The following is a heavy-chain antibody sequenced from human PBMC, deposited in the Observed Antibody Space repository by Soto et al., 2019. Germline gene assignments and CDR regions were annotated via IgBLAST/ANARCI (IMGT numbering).Heavy chain of an antibody. CDR3: ARDPRGLRDYYGMDV. CDR2: IIPIFGTA. D-gene: IGHD3-10*01. Sequence: ASVKVSCKAPGGTFSSYAISWVRQAPGQGLEWMGGIIPIFGTANYAQKFQGRVTITADESTSTAYMELSSLRSEDTAVYYCARDPRGLRDYYGMDVWGQGTTVTVSS. CDR1: GGTFSSYA. J-gene: IGHJ6*02. V-gene: IGHV1-69*13.